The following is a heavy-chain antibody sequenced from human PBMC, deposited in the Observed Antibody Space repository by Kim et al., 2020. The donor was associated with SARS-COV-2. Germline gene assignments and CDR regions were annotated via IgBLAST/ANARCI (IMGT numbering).Heavy chain of an antibody. Sequence: GGSLRLSCAASGFTFSSYAMSWVRQAPGKGLEWVSVIYSGGSSTYYADSVKGRFTISRDNSKNTLYLQMNSLRAEDTAVYYCAKDRWVIGELLGHPIDYWGQGTLVTVSS. D-gene: IGHD3-10*01. V-gene: IGHV3-23*03. CDR1: GFTFSSYA. CDR2: IYSGGSST. CDR3: AKDRWVIGELLGHPIDY. J-gene: IGHJ4*02.